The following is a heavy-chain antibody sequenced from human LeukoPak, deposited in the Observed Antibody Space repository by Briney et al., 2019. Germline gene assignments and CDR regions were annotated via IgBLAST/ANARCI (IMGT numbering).Heavy chain of an antibody. Sequence: PSETLSLTCTVSGGSISSHYWSWIRQPPGKGLEWIGYIYYSGSTNYNPSLKSRVTIPVDTSKNQFSLKLSSVTAADTAVYYCARERVVGSTSPPVYWGQGTLVTVSS. D-gene: IGHD1-26*01. CDR2: IYYSGST. CDR3: ARERVVGSTSPPVY. CDR1: GGSISSHY. V-gene: IGHV4-59*11. J-gene: IGHJ4*02.